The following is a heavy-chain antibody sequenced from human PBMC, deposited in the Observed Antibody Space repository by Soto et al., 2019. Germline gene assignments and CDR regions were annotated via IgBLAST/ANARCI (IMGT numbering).Heavy chain of an antibody. D-gene: IGHD3-3*01. Sequence: QVQLVQSGAEVKKPGASVKVSCKASGYTFTKFGISWVRQAPGQGPEWMGWITVFNANTDYVQKFQGRVTMTTDTSTSTAYMELRNLGSDDTAVYYCARDRYDFWSGYQYYFDYWGQGTLVTVSS. CDR3: ARDRYDFWSGYQYYFDY. J-gene: IGHJ4*02. V-gene: IGHV1-18*01. CDR1: GYTFTKFG. CDR2: ITVFNANT.